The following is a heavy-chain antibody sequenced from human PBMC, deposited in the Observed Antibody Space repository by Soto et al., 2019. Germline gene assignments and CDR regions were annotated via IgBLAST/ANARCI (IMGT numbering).Heavy chain of an antibody. CDR1: GYTFTRSG. CDR3: AREGVAPYYYYGMDV. Sequence: GASVKVSCKASGYTFTRSGISWVRQAPGQGLEWMGWISTYNGDTNYAQTFQGRVTVTTDTSTSTVHMEVRSLRSDDTAVYYCAREGVAPYYYYGMDVWGQGTPVTAP. J-gene: IGHJ6*02. D-gene: IGHD5-12*01. V-gene: IGHV1-18*01. CDR2: ISTYNGDT.